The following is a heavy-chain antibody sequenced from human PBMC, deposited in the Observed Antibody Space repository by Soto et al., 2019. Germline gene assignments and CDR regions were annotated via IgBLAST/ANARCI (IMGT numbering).Heavy chain of an antibody. V-gene: IGHV3-23*01. CDR2: ISGSGSNT. D-gene: IGHD2-21*01. Sequence: EVQLLESGGGLVQPGGSLRLSCVASGFSFSTYAMRWVRQAPGKGLEWVSFISGSGSNTDYIDSVKGRFTISRDNSKNTLYRKMNRLRAEDAAIYSCAPRIPLLYWGQGALVTFPA. CDR1: GFSFSTYA. CDR3: APRIPLLY. J-gene: IGHJ4*02.